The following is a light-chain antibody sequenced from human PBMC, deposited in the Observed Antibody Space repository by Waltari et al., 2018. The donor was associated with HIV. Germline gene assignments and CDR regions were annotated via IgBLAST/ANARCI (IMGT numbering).Light chain of an antibody. CDR1: QNISNY. Sequence: DNQMTQSPSSLSSSVGDRVTITCRAGQNISNYLNWYQQKAGKAPKLLIYAASSVQSGVPSRFSGSGSVTDFTLTISSLQPEDCATYYCQQSSGVPPYTFGQGTKLELK. CDR3: QQSSGVPPYT. J-gene: IGKJ2*01. V-gene: IGKV1-39*01. CDR2: AAS.